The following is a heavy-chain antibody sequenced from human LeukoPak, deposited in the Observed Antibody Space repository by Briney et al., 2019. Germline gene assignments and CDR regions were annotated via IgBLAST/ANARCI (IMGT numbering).Heavy chain of an antibody. CDR1: GGSIRTYY. J-gene: IGHJ5*02. Sequence: SETLSLTCTVSGGSIRTYYWSWIQQPPGKGLEWIGYIYYTGSTKYNPSLKSRVTISVDTSKNQFSLKLSSVTAADTAVYYCARGGYTSFYPWGQGTLVTVSS. CDR2: IYYTGST. D-gene: IGHD2-15*01. V-gene: IGHV4-59*01. CDR3: ARGGYTSFYP.